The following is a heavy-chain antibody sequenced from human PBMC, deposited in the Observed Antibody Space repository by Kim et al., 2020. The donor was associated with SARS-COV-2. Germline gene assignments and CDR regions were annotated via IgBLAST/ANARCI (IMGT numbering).Heavy chain of an antibody. CDR1: GFTFSRRA. Sequence: GGSLRLSCAASGFTFSRRAMSWVRQVPGKGLEWIASVNNNNNPYYADSVKGRFTVSRDITKDTLYLQMNSLRADATALYYCAKDHPSSGWPTFDSWGQGTLVAVSS. CDR3: AKDHPSSGWPTFDS. D-gene: IGHD6-19*01. V-gene: IGHV3-23*05. J-gene: IGHJ4*02. CDR2: VNNNNNP.